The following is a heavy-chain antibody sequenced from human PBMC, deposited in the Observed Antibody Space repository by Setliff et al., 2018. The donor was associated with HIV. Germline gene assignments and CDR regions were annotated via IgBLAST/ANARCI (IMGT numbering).Heavy chain of an antibody. J-gene: IGHJ4*02. V-gene: IGHV3-7*01. D-gene: IGHD2-15*01. CDR2: IKEDGREI. CDR1: GFSFRDYW. CDR3: ARVVVGLYYFDY. Sequence: PGGSLRLSCTASGFSFRDYWMTWVRQAPGKGLQWVANIKEDGREIYYGQFVKGRFVVSRDNANSSLYLQMNSLRAEDTALYYCARVVVGLYYFDYWGQGTLVTVSS.